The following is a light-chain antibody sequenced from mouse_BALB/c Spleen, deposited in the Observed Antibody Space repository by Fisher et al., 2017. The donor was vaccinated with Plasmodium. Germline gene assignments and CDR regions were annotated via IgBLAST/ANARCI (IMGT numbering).Light chain of an antibody. J-gene: IGKJ1*01. CDR3: WQGTHLWT. CDR1: HSLVYSNGNTY. V-gene: IGKV1-110*01. Sequence: DIVLTQSTLSLPVSLGDQASISCRSSHSLVYSNGNTYLHWYLQKPGQSPKLLIYTVSNRFSGVPDRFTGSGSGTDFTLKISRVEAEDLGLYYCWQGTHLWTFGGGTKLEIK. CDR2: TVS.